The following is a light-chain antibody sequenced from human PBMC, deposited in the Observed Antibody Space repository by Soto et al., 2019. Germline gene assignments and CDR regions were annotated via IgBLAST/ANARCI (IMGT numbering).Light chain of an antibody. Sequence: EVVLTQSPGTLSLSPGERATLSCRASHSVSSNYLSWYQQKPGQTPRLLIYGASSSATGIPDRFSGSGSVTDFTLTISRPQPEDFAVYYCYQYCIIPRTFGLGTKVEIK. CDR3: YQYCIIPRT. V-gene: IGKV3-20*01. CDR1: HSVSSNY. J-gene: IGKJ1*01. CDR2: GAS.